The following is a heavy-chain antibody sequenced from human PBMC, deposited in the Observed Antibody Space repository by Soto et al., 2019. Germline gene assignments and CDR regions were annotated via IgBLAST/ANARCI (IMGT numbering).Heavy chain of an antibody. CDR3: AREPGGSGSYPNLPFFDY. D-gene: IGHD3-10*01. CDR1: GFTVSSNY. J-gene: IGHJ4*02. V-gene: IGHV3-66*01. CDR2: LYSGGST. Sequence: EVQLVESGGGLVQPGGSLRLSCVASGFTVSSNYMSWVRQAPGKGLEWVSVLYSGGSTYYADSVKGRFTISRDNSKNTLYLQMNSLRAEDTAVYYCAREPGGSGSYPNLPFFDYWGQGTLVTVSS.